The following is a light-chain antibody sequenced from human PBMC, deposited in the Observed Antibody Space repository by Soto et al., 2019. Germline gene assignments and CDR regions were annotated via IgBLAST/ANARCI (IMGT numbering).Light chain of an antibody. CDR1: QRVASN. Sequence: EKVMAPSPAPLTVSPRERANPSRRASQRVASNLAWYQQKPGQAPRLLIYGASTRATGIPARFSGCGSGTEFTLAISSLQSEEFAVYDCQQYNNWPRTFGLGTKVDIK. CDR2: GAS. CDR3: QQYNNWPRT. J-gene: IGKJ1*01. V-gene: IGKV3-15*01.